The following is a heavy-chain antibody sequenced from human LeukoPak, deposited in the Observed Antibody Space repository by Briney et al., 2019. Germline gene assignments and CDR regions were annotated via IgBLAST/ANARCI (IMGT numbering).Heavy chain of an antibody. CDR3: AGQESSAWTWFFDL. CDR2: VYYSGST. CDR1: GGSKNTRSYF. D-gene: IGHD6-19*01. Sequence: SETLSLTCSVSGGSKNTRSYFWAWIRQPPGKGLEWIGSVYYSGSTYFSPSLKSRVTISVVTSKNQLSLELSSVTAADTAMYYCAGQESSAWTWFFDLWGQGTLVTVSS. J-gene: IGHJ2*01. V-gene: IGHV4-39*01.